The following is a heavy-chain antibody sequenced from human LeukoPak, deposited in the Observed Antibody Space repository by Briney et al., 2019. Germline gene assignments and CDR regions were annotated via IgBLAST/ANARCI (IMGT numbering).Heavy chain of an antibody. CDR3: ARLPHEHSITMVRASFDY. V-gene: IGHV5-51*01. J-gene: IGHJ4*02. D-gene: IGHD3-10*01. CDR1: GYSFTSYW. CDR2: IYPGDSDT. Sequence: GESLKISCKGSGYSFTSYWIGWVRQMPGKGLEWMGIIYPGDSDTRYSPSFQGQVTISADKSISTAYLQWSSLKASDTAMYYCARLPHEHSITMVRASFDYWGQGTLVTVSS.